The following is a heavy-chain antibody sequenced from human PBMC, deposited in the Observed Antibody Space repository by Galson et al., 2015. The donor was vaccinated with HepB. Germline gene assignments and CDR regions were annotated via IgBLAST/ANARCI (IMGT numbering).Heavy chain of an antibody. CDR1: GFTFSSYA. CDR3: ARGVLGESMAGAFDI. CDR2: ISYDGSNK. D-gene: IGHD5-24*01. Sequence: SLRLSCAASGFTFSSYAMHWVRQAPGKGLEWVAVISYDGSNKYYADSVKGRLTISRDNSKNTLYLQMNSLRAEDTAVYYCARGVLGESMAGAFDIWGQGTMVTVSS. J-gene: IGHJ3*02. V-gene: IGHV3-30*04.